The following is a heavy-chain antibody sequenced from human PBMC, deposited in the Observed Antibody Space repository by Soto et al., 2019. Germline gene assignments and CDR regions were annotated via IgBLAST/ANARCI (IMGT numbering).Heavy chain of an antibody. Sequence: SVKVSCKASGGTFSSYAISWVRQAPGQGLEWMGGIIPIFGTANYAQKFQGRVTITADKSTSTAYMELSSLRSEDTAVYYCSGVPAAVYGMDVWGQGTTVTVSS. V-gene: IGHV1-69*06. CDR3: SGVPAAVYGMDV. CDR1: GGTFSSYA. CDR2: IIPIFGTA. J-gene: IGHJ6*02. D-gene: IGHD2-2*01.